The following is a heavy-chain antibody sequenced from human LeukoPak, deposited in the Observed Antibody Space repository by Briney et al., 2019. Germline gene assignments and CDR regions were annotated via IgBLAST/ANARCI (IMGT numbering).Heavy chain of an antibody. V-gene: IGHV3-48*01. D-gene: IGHD2-21*02. CDR1: GFTFSSYS. J-gene: IGHJ4*02. CDR3: APLPTYCGGDCYLD. CDR2: ISSSSSSI. Sequence: GGSLRLSCAASGFTFSSYSMNWVRQAPGKGLEWVSYISSSSSSIHYADSVQGRFTVSRDNAKNSVYLQMSSLRAEDTAVYHCAPLPTYCGGDCYLDWGQGTLVTVSS.